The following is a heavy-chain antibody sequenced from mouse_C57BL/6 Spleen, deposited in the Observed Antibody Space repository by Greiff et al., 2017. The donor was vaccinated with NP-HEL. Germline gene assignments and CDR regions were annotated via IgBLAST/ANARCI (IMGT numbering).Heavy chain of an antibody. J-gene: IGHJ3*01. CDR3: ARKGYDYDGAWFAY. D-gene: IGHD2-4*01. V-gene: IGHV1-52*01. CDR2: IDPSDSET. Sequence: QVQLQQPGAELVRPGSSVKLSCKASGYTFTSYWMHWVKQRPIQGLEWIGNIDPSDSETHYNQKFKDKATLTVDKSSSTAYMQLSSLTSEDSAVYYCARKGYDYDGAWFAYWGQVTLVTVSA. CDR1: GYTFTSYW.